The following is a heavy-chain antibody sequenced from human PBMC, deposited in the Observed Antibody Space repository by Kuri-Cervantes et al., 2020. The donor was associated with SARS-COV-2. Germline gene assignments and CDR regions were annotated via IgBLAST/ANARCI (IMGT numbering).Heavy chain of an antibody. Sequence: ASVKVSCKASGYTFTSYAMHWVRQAPGQRLEWMGWINAGNGNTKYSQKLQGRVTMTTDTSTSTAYMELRSLRSDDTAVYYCARDSAAAGNDYWGQGTLVTVSS. J-gene: IGHJ4*02. CDR3: ARDSAAAGNDY. CDR1: GYTFTSYA. V-gene: IGHV1-3*01. D-gene: IGHD6-19*01. CDR2: INAGNGNT.